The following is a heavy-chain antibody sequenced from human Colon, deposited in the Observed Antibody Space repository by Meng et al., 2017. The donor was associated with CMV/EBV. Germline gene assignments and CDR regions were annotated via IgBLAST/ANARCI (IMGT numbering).Heavy chain of an antibody. CDR3: ASLKDYDGRGYYYFES. CDR1: GDSITNRNL. CDR2: VYLGGTI. V-gene: IGHV4-4*02. D-gene: IGHD3-22*01. J-gene: IGHJ4*02. Sequence: QATRQQSGPRLVEASGTLALTCAVSGDSITNRNLWSWVRLPPGKGLEWIGEVYLGGTIHHHPSLQSRVTISLDKAKDHLSLKLASVTAADTAVYYCASLKDYDGRGYYYFESWGQGTLVTVSS.